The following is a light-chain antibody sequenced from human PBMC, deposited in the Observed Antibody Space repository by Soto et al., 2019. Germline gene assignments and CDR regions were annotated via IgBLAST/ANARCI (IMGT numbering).Light chain of an antibody. V-gene: IGKV3-20*01. Sequence: EIVLTQSPGTLSLSPGERATLSCRASQSVSSNYLAWYQQKPGQAPRLLISVASTRATGVPARFSGSGSGTDFTLTVSSLQSDDFATYYCQQYNSYSTFGQGTKVDIK. CDR2: VAS. J-gene: IGKJ1*01. CDR1: QSVSSNY. CDR3: QQYNSYST.